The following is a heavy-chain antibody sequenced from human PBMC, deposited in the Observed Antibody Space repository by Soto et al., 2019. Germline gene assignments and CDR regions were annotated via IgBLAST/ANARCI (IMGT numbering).Heavy chain of an antibody. V-gene: IGHV1-69*06. CDR3: ARVEVTRNYFDY. J-gene: IGHJ4*02. D-gene: IGHD4-4*01. CDR2: IIPIFGTA. Sequence: AASVKVSCKASGGTFSSYAISWVRQAPGQGLEWMGGIIPIFGTANYAQKFQGRVTITADKSTSTAYMELSSLRSEDTAVYYCARVEVTRNYFDYWGQGTLVTV. CDR1: GGTFSSYA.